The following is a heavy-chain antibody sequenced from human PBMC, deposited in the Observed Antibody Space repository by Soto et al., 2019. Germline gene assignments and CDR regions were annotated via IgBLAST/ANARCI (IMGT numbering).Heavy chain of an antibody. CDR2: IYYSGTT. V-gene: IGHV4-61*01. D-gene: IGHD2-2*01. CDR1: GGSVSSGTYY. Sequence: QVHLQESGPGLVKPSETLSLTCTVSGGSVSSGTYYWTWIRQPPGKGLLWIGYIYYSGTTHYNPSLKSLVTISADTSKNQFSLKLTSVSAADTAVSYCAREFGGYCTTTTCYQLDVWGQGTTVTVSS. CDR3: AREFGGYCTTTTCYQLDV. J-gene: IGHJ6*02.